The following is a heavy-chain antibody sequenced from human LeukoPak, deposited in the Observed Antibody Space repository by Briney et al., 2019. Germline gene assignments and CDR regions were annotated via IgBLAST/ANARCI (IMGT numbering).Heavy chain of an antibody. CDR2: ISSSSSYI. D-gene: IGHD3-10*01. V-gene: IGHV3-21*01. CDR3: ARAGYYGSGSYYLSAFDY. Sequence: TGGSLRLSCAASGFTFSSYSMNWVRQAPGKGLEWVSSISSSSSYIYYADSVKGRFTISRDNAKNTLYLQMNSLRAEDTAVYYCARAGYYGSGSYYLSAFDYWGQGTLVTASS. J-gene: IGHJ4*02. CDR1: GFTFSSYS.